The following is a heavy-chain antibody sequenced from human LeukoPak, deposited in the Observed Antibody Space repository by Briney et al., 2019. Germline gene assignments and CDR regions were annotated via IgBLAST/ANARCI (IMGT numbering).Heavy chain of an antibody. Sequence: GGSLRLSCAASGFPFSSYSMNWVRQAPGKGLEWVSYISSSSTFIFYADSVKGRFTISRDNAKNSLYLQVNSLRAEDTAVYYCARDLEVAAAGNSFDYWGQGTLVTVSS. V-gene: IGHV3-21*01. CDR3: ARDLEVAAAGNSFDY. D-gene: IGHD6-13*01. CDR1: GFPFSSYS. J-gene: IGHJ4*02. CDR2: ISSSSTFI.